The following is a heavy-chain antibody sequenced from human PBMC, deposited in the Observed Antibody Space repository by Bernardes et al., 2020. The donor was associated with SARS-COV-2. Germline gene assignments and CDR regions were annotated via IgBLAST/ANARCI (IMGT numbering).Heavy chain of an antibody. V-gene: IGHV4-39*01. CDR1: GGSISSSSYY. J-gene: IGHJ3*02. CDR3: ARSNSYCGGDCYTGAFDI. CDR2: IYYSGST. Sequence: SETLSLTCTVSGGSISSSSYYWGWIRQPPGKGLEWIGSIYYSGSTYYNPSLKSRVTISVDTSKNQFSLKLSSVTSADTAVYYCARSNSYCGGDCYTGAFDIWGQGTMVTVSS. D-gene: IGHD2-21*02.